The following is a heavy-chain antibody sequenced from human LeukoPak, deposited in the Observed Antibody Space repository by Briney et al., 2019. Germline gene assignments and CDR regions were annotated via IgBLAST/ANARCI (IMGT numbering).Heavy chain of an antibody. D-gene: IGHD2-21*01. V-gene: IGHV3-23*01. CDR3: TSGHYCGRSDCNWFDP. J-gene: IGHJ5*02. CDR2: ITGSDRYDTT. Sequence: PGGSLRLSCAASGFTFSSYWMSWVRLAPGKGLEWVSAITGSDRYDTTYYADYVKGRFTISRDNSKNTLYLQMNSLKAEDTAVYYCTSGHYCGRSDCNWFDPWGQGALVTVSS. CDR1: GFTFSSYW.